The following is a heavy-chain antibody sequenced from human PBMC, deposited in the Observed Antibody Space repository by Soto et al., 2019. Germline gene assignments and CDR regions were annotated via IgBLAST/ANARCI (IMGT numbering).Heavy chain of an antibody. CDR3: XRDQCFGGGRSCYYFDF. V-gene: IGHV3-30*04. Sequence: GGSLRLSWAASGFTFTAYAIHWVRQAPGKGLEWVAVISNDGRGKYYADSVKGRFTISRDNSKNTLYLQMNSLRSDDTAVYYCXRDQCFGGGRSCYYFDFWGQGTLVTVSS. CDR2: ISNDGRGK. J-gene: IGHJ4*02. D-gene: IGHD2-15*01. CDR1: GFTFTAYA.